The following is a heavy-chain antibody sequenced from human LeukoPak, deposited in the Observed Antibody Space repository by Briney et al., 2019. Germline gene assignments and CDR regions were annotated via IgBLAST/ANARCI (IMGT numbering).Heavy chain of an antibody. D-gene: IGHD3-9*01. CDR1: GFTFSNYG. V-gene: IGHV3-33*01. CDR2: VWSDGTTK. CDR3: ARGHYYTDMLTNYWVRYFDY. Sequence: GRSLRLSSPASGFTFSNYGMHWVRQAPGKGLEWVAVVWSDGTTKNYADSVKGRFTISRDNSKNTLYMQMNSLRAEDTAVYYCARGHYYTDMLTNYWVRYFDYWGQGTLVTVSS. J-gene: IGHJ4*02.